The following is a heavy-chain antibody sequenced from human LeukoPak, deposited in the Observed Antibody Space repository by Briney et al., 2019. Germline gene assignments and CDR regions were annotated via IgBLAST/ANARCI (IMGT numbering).Heavy chain of an antibody. D-gene: IGHD3-22*01. J-gene: IGHJ4*02. Sequence: SETLSLTCTVSGASISNYYWSWIRQSPGKGLEWIGYMLYSGSTNQNPSLRSRVTISVDTSKNQVSLKLSSVTAADTAVYYCARGRDSRGYQFMGFDSWGQGTLVTVSS. CDR3: ARGRDSRGYQFMGFDS. CDR1: GASISNYY. V-gene: IGHV4-59*08. CDR2: MLYSGST.